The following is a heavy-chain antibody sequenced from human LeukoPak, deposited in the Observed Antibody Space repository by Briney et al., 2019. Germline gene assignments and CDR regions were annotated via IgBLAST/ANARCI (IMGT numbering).Heavy chain of an antibody. Sequence: PGGSLRLSCAASGFTFSSYGMSWVRQAPGKGLEWIGSIYYSGSTYYNPSLKSRVTISVDTSKNQFSLKLSSVTAADTAVYYGVYYGSGSFNFDYWGQGTLVTVSS. V-gene: IGHV4-38-2*01. J-gene: IGHJ4*02. CDR2: IYYSGST. D-gene: IGHD3-10*01. CDR3: VYYGSGSFNFDY. CDR1: GFTFSSYG.